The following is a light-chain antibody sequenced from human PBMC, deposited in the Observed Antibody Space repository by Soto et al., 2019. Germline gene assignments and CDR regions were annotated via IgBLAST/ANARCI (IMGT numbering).Light chain of an antibody. CDR2: DVS. J-gene: IGLJ1*01. Sequence: QSALAQPASVSGSPGQSITISCTGTSSDIGAYNYVSWYRQHPGKAPKLMIYDVSVRPSGFSNRFSGSKSGNTASLTISGLQAEDEADYYCSSYAGSSTQVFGTGTKLTVL. V-gene: IGLV2-14*03. CDR1: SSDIGAYNY. CDR3: SSYAGSSTQV.